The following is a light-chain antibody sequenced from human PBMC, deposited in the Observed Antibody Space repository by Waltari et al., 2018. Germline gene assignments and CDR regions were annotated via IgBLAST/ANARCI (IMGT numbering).Light chain of an antibody. CDR3: QQYNEWPYT. CDR1: KIIGNN. V-gene: IGKV3-15*01. CDR2: VAS. J-gene: IGKJ2*01. Sequence: ETIMPQSPVSMSVEHGVTATHSGRASKIIGNNLAWYQQTPGQAPRLLIYVASSRGTGIPARFFGAGSGTDFTLTISSLQSEDFAVYYCQQYNEWPYTFGQGTKVYLK.